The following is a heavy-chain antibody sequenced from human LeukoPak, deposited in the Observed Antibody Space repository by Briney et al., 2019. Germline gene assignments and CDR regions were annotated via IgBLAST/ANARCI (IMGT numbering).Heavy chain of an antibody. D-gene: IGHD2-15*01. CDR1: GFTVSSNY. CDR2: IYSGGST. Sequence: GSLRLSLAASGFTVSSNYMSWVRQAPGKGLEWVSVIYSGGSTYYADSVKGRFTISRDNSKNTLYLQMNSLRAEDTAVYYCARGRDCSGGSCYGYWGQGTLVTVSS. CDR3: ARGRDCSGGSCYGY. J-gene: IGHJ4*02. V-gene: IGHV3-66*01.